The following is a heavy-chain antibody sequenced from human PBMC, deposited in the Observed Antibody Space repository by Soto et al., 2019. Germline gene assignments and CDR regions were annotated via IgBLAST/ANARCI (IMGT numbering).Heavy chain of an antibody. Sequence: QVQLQESGPGLVKPSQTLSLTCTVSGGSISSGGYYWSWIRQHPGKGLEWIGYIYHSGSTYYNPSLKSRVTISVXTSKNQFXLKVSSVTAADTAVYYCAREAAGILNWFDPWGQGTLVTVSS. CDR1: GGSISSGGYY. CDR2: IYHSGST. D-gene: IGHD6-25*01. V-gene: IGHV4-31*03. CDR3: AREAAGILNWFDP. J-gene: IGHJ5*02.